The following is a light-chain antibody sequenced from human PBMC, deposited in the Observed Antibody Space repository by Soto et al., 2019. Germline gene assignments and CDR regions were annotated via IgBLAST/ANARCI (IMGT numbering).Light chain of an antibody. CDR1: QSVTNSY. J-gene: IGKJ4*01. Sequence: EIVMTQSPFTLSVSPGERATLSCRASQSVTNSYLAWYQQKPGQAPRLLIFGASTRAAGIPARFSGSGSGTEFTLTISSLQSEDFAVYYCQQSSSWPLTFGGGTKVEIK. CDR2: GAS. V-gene: IGKV3-15*01. CDR3: QQSSSWPLT.